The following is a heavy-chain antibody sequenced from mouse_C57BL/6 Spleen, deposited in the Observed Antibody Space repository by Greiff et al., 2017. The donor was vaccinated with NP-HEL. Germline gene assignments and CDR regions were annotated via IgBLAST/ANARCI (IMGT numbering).Heavy chain of an antibody. CDR3: AVMVTTTPDY. J-gene: IGHJ2*01. V-gene: IGHV1-50*01. D-gene: IGHD2-2*01. CDR1: GYTFTSYW. Sequence: QVQLQQPGAELVKPGASVKLSCKASGYTFTSYWMQWAKQRPGQGLEWIGEIDPSDSYTNYNQKFKGKATLTVDTSSSTAYMQLSSLTSEDSAVYYCAVMVTTTPDYWGQGTTLTVSS. CDR2: IDPSDSYT.